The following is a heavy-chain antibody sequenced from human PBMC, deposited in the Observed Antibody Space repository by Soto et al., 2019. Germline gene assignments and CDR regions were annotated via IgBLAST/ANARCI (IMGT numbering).Heavy chain of an antibody. J-gene: IGHJ6*02. V-gene: IGHV5-51*01. CDR2: VYSGDSDS. CDR1: GYIFANFW. CDR3: ARREGRYYAMDV. Sequence: GESLKISCKGSGYIFANFWIAWVRQMPGKGLEWMGIVYSGDSDSRYSPSFQGQVTFSADKSISTAYLQLSSLKASDTAIYYCARREGRYYAMDVWGQGTMVTVSS.